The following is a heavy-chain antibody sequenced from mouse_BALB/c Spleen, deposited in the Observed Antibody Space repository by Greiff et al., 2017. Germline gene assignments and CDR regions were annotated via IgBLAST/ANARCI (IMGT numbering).Heavy chain of an antibody. Sequence: DVMLVESGGGLVKPGGSLKLSCAASGFTFSSYAMSWVRQTPEKRLEWVASISSGGSTYYPDSVKGRFTISRDNARNILYLQMSSLRSEDTAMYYCAPIYDGSFDYWGQGTTLTVSS. CDR3: APIYDGSFDY. J-gene: IGHJ2*01. V-gene: IGHV5-6-5*01. CDR1: GFTFSSYA. D-gene: IGHD2-3*01. CDR2: ISSGGST.